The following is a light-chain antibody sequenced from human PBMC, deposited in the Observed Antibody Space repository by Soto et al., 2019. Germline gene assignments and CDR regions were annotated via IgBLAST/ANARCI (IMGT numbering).Light chain of an antibody. J-gene: IGLJ2*01. CDR1: SSNIGSNT. CDR2: SNN. V-gene: IGLV1-44*01. CDR3: AAWDDSLNGHV. Sequence: QSVLTQPPSASGTPGQRVTISCSGTSSNIGSNTVNWYQQLPGTAPKVVVYSNNQRPSGVPDRFSGSKSGTSASLAISGLQSEDEADYYCAAWDDSLNGHVFGGGTKLTVL.